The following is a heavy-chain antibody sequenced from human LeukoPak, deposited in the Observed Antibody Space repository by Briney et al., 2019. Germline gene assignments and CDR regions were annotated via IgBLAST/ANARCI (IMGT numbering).Heavy chain of an antibody. J-gene: IGHJ4*02. CDR2: IYYSGST. Sequence: SETLSLTCTVSSGSIGSSSYYWGWIRQPPGKGLEWIGSIYYSGSTYYNPSLKSRVTISVDTSKNQFSLKLSSVTAADTAVYYCARGIESYYGSGSYRGLDYWGQGTLVTVSS. CDR3: ARGIESYYGSGSYRGLDY. CDR1: SGSIGSSSYY. D-gene: IGHD3-10*01. V-gene: IGHV4-39*07.